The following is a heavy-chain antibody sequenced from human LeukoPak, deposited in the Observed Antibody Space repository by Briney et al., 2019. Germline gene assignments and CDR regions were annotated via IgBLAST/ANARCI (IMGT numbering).Heavy chain of an antibody. CDR1: GYTFTDFG. D-gene: IGHD2-2*02. V-gene: IGHV1-18*01. CDR2: VSTYNGDT. CDR3: ARAERMALYVLY. Sequence: EASVKVSCKASGYTFTDFGLIWVRQAPGQGLEWMGWVSTYNGDTDYAKKFQDRVTMTTASSTQTTFMELRKLRSDVTAHYYCARAERMALYVLYWGQGNLGSVSS. J-gene: IGHJ4*02.